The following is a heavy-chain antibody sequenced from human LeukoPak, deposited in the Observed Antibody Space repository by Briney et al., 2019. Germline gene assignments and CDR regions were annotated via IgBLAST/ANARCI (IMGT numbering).Heavy chain of an antibody. CDR1: GGSISSGGYY. D-gene: IGHD5-12*01. J-gene: IGHJ4*02. CDR2: IYYSGST. CDR3: ARVSRYSGYETFGY. V-gene: IGHV4-31*03. Sequence: SQTLSLTCTVSGGSISSGGYYWRWIRQHPGKGLEWIGYIYYSGSTYYNPSLKSRVTISGDTSKNQFSLKLSSVTAADTAVYYCARVSRYSGYETFGYWGQGTLVTVSS.